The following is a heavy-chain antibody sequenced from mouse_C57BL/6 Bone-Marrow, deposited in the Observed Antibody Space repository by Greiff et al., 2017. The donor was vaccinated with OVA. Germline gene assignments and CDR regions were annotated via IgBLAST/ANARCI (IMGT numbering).Heavy chain of an antibody. D-gene: IGHD3-1*01. CDR2: IDPSDSYT. CDR1: GYTFTSYW. J-gene: IGHJ3*01. V-gene: IGHV1-69*01. CDR3: ARNREAWTRFAD. Sequence: QVQLQQPGAELVMPGASVKLSCKASGYTFTSYWMHWVKQRPGQGLEWIGEIDPSDSYTNYNQKFKGKSTLTVDKSSSTAYMQLSSLTSEDSAVYYCARNREAWTRFADWGQGTLVTVSA.